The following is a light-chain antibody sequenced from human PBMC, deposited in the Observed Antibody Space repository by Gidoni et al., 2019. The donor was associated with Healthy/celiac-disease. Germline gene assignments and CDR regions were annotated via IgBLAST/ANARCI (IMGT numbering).Light chain of an antibody. CDR1: QSISSH. Sequence: DIQMTQSPSSLSASVGDRVTITCRASQSISSHLNWYQQKPGKAPKLLIYAASSLQSGVPSRFSGSGSGTDFTLTIRSLQPEDFATYYCQQSYSTLVTFGQGTKLEIK. CDR2: AAS. CDR3: QQSYSTLVT. V-gene: IGKV1-39*01. J-gene: IGKJ2*01.